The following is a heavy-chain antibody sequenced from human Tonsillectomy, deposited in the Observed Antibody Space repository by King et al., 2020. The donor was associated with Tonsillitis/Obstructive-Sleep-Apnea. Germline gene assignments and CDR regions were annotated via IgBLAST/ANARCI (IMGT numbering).Heavy chain of an antibody. D-gene: IGHD2-15*01. CDR3: ARDHCSGGGCFSGWFDP. CDR1: GYTFTTYY. Sequence: QLVQSGAEVKKPGASVKVSCKASGYTFTTYYIYWVRQAPGQGLEWMGIINPSGGRTIYAQKFQDRVTMTSDTSTSTVYLELSRLRSEDTAVYFCARDHCSGGGCFSGWFDPWGQGILVTVSS. J-gene: IGHJ5*02. V-gene: IGHV1-46*01. CDR2: INPSGGRT.